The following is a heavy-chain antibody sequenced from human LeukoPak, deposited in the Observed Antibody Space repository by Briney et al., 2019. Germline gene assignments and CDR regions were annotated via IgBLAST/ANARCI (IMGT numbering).Heavy chain of an antibody. Sequence: YPGGSLRLSCAASGFTFSSYAMHWVRQAPGKGLEWVAVISYDGSNKYYADSVKGRFTISRDNSKNTLYLQMNSLRAEDTAVYYCAREGIEAKGAFDIWGQGTMVTVSS. CDR3: AREGIEAKGAFDI. J-gene: IGHJ3*02. V-gene: IGHV3-30-3*01. CDR1: GFTFSSYA. D-gene: IGHD2-21*01. CDR2: ISYDGSNK.